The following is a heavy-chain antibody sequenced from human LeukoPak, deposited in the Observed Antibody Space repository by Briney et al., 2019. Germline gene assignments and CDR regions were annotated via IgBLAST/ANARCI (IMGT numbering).Heavy chain of an antibody. CDR3: ARVAVVVPAARNY. CDR2: INNSGST. J-gene: IGHJ4*02. CDR1: GVTFSGYY. V-gene: IGHV4-34*01. Sequence: SETLFLTCAAYGVTFSGYYWSWIRQPPGKGLEWIGEINNSGSTNYKPSLKSRVTISVDTSKNQFYLQLSTVTAADTAVYYCARVAVVVPAARNYWGEGTLVTVSS. D-gene: IGHD2-2*01.